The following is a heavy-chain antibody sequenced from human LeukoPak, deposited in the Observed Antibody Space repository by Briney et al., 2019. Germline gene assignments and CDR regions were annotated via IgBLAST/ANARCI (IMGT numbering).Heavy chain of an antibody. CDR1: GFTFSSYA. CDR2: ITDSGGAT. D-gene: IGHD3-3*01. J-gene: IGHJ5*02. V-gene: IGHV3-23*01. Sequence: GGSLRLSCAASGFTFSSYAMIWVRQAPGKGLEWVSSITDSGGATYYADSVKGRFSIPRDNSKNTVYLQMNSPRAEDTAVYYCAKGAIFGVIIPFDPWGQGTLVTVSS. CDR3: AKGAIFGVIIPFDP.